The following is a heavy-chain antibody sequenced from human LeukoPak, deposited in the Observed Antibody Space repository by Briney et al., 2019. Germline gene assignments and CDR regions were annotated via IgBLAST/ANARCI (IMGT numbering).Heavy chain of an antibody. CDR3: ASLHDTSGYLVGFDI. V-gene: IGHV4-4*07. Sequence: SETLSLTCTVSGGSISSYYWSWIRQPAGKGLEWIGRIYTSGSTNYNPSLKSRVTMSVDTSKNQFSLKLSSVTAADTAVYYCASLHDTSGYLVGFDIWGQGTMVTVFS. J-gene: IGHJ3*02. CDR2: IYTSGST. CDR1: GGSISSYY. D-gene: IGHD3-22*01.